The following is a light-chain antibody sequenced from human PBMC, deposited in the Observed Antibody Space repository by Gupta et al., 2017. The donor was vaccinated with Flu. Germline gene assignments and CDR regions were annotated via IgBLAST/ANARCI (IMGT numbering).Light chain of an antibody. CDR2: DVH. J-gene: IGLJ3*02. Sequence: QSALTQPRSVSGSPGRSVTISCTGANLDIGSYNYVSWFRQDPDKAPKLIIYDVHKRPSGVPDRFSGSKSANTASLTISGLQADDEGDYYCCSYGGSYTWVCGGGTKLT. V-gene: IGLV2-11*01. CDR1: NLDIGSYNY. CDR3: CSYGGSYTWV.